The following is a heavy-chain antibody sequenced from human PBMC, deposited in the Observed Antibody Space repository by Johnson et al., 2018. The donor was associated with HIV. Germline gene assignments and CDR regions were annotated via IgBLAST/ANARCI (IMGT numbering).Heavy chain of an antibody. J-gene: IGHJ3*02. Sequence: VQLVESGGGVVQPGRSLRLSCAASGFTFDDYGMSWVRQAPGKGLEWVSVINWNGGSTGYADSVKGRFTISRDNAKNSLYLQMNSLRAEDTALYYCARDQSVAAQMVWMDAFDIWGQGTMVTVSS. D-gene: IGHD6-19*01. CDR2: INWNGGST. CDR1: GFTFDDYG. V-gene: IGHV3-20*04. CDR3: ARDQSVAAQMVWMDAFDI.